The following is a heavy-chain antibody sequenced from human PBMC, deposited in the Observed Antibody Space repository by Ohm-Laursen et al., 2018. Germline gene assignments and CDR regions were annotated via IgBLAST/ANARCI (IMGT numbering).Heavy chain of an antibody. D-gene: IGHD3-22*01. CDR1: GFTFSSYA. CDR3: AKAALPMIVVAYWYFDL. J-gene: IGHJ2*01. Sequence: SLRLSCAASGFTFSSYAMSWVRQAPGKGLELVSAISGSGGSTYYADSVKGRFTISRDNSKNTLYLQMNSLRAEDTAVYYCAKAALPMIVVAYWYFDLWGRGTLVTVSS. V-gene: IGHV3-23*01. CDR2: ISGSGGST.